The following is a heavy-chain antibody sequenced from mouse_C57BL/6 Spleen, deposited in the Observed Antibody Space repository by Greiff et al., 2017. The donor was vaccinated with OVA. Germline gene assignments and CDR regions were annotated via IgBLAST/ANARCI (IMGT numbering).Heavy chain of an antibody. CDR1: GYAFSSYW. CDR3: ARSRDGYPLDY. D-gene: IGHD2-3*01. J-gene: IGHJ2*01. CDR2: IYPGDGDT. V-gene: IGHV1-80*01. Sequence: VQLQESGAELVKPGASVKISCKASGYAFSSYWMNWVKQRPGKGLEWIGQIYPGDGDTNYNGKFKGKATLTADKSSSTAYMQLSSLTSEDSAVYFCARSRDGYPLDYWGQGTTLTVSS.